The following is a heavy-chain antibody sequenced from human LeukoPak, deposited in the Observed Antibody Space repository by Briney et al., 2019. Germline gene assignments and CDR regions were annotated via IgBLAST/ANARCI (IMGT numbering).Heavy chain of an antibody. CDR2: IYTSGGT. CDR3: ARDLYYYDSSGPPGLFDY. J-gene: IGHJ4*02. D-gene: IGHD3-22*01. V-gene: IGHV4-4*08. Sequence: SETLSLTCTVSGGSISSYYWSWIRQPPGKGLEWIGYIYTSGGTNYNPSLKSRVTMSVDTSKNQFSLKLSSVTAADTAVYYCARDLYYYDSSGPPGLFDYWGQGTLVTVSS. CDR1: GGSISSYY.